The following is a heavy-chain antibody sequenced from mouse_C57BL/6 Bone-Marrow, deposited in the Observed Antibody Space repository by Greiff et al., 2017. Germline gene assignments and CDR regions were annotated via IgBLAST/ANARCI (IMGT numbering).Heavy chain of an antibody. J-gene: IGHJ3*01. CDR1: GFNIKDYY. V-gene: IGHV14-1*01. CDR3: TTYYYGSSYPAWFAY. CDR2: IDPEDGDT. D-gene: IGHD1-1*01. Sequence: VQLKESGAELVRPGASVKLSCTASGFNIKDYYMHWVKQRPEQGLEWIGRIDPEDGDTEYAPKFQGKATMTADTSSNTAYLQLSSLTSEDTAVYYWTTYYYGSSYPAWFAYWGQGTLVTVSA.